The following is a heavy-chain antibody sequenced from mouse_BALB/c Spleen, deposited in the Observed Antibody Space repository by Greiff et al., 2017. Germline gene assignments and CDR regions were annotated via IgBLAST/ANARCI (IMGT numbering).Heavy chain of an antibody. D-gene: IGHD1-2*01. CDR1: GFTFSSYG. Sequence: EVQLQESGGDLVKPGGSLKLSCAASGFTFSSYGMSWVRQTPDKRLEWVATISSGGSYTYYPDSVKGRFTISRDNAKNTLYLQMSSLKSEDTAMYYCARHGGLRLRRDFDYWGQGTTLTVSS. J-gene: IGHJ2*01. V-gene: IGHV5-6*01. CDR3: ARHGGLRLRRDFDY. CDR2: ISSGGSYT.